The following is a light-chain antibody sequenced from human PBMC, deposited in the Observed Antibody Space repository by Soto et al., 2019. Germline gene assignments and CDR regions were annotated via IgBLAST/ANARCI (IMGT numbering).Light chain of an antibody. J-gene: IGLJ1*01. CDR3: SSYTTSSTSV. CDR2: EIS. Sequence: QSALTQPASVSGSPGQSITISCTGTSSDVGGYNFVSWYQQHPGKAPKLMIFEISNRSSEVSNRFSGSKSGNTASLTISGIQAEDEADYYCSSYTTSSTSVFGTGTKLTVL. V-gene: IGLV2-14*01. CDR1: SSDVGGYNF.